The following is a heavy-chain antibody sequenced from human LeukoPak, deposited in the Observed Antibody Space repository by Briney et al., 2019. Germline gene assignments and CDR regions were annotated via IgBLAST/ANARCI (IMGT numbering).Heavy chain of an antibody. J-gene: IGHJ4*02. CDR3: ARLSDILTGYYWY. CDR1: GGSISSSSYY. D-gene: IGHD3-9*01. CDR2: IYYSGST. Sequence: SETLSLTCTVSGGSISSSSYYWGWIRQPPGKGLEWIRSIYYSGSTYYNPSLKSRVTISVDTSKNQFSLKLSSVTAADTAVYYCARLSDILTGYYWYWGQGTLVTVSS. V-gene: IGHV4-39*07.